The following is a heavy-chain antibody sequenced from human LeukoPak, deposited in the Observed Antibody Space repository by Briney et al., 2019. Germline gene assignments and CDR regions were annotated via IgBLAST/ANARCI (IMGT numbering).Heavy chain of an antibody. CDR3: ARGYSHNSGGWLDP. Sequence: PGGSLRLPCAVSGFHLRQLANSWVRQAPGAGLEWVGSLTDSGDATYYADSVKGRLTISRDNSNSTLYLHISGLRDEDTAVYYCARGYSHNSGGWLDPWGQGTLVTVSS. V-gene: IGHV3-23*01. D-gene: IGHD5-12*01. CDR2: LTDSGDAT. CDR1: GFHLRQLA. J-gene: IGHJ5*02.